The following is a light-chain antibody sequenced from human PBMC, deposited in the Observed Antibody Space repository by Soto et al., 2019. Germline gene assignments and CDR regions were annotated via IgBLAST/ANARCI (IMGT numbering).Light chain of an antibody. V-gene: IGKV3-11*01. CDR1: QSVSSY. CDR2: DAS. Sequence: EIVLTQSPATLSLSPGERATLSCRASQSVSSYLAWYQQKPGQAPRLLIYDASNRATGIPARFSGSGSGTDFTPTISSQEPEDFAVYYCQQRSNWPRRTFGQGTKVEIK. CDR3: QQRSNWPRRT. J-gene: IGKJ1*01.